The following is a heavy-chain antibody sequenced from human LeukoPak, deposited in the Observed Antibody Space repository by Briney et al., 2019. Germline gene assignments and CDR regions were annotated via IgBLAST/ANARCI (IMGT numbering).Heavy chain of an antibody. Sequence: GGSLRLSCAASGFTFSSYAMHWVRQAPGKGLEWVAVISYDGSNKYYADSVKGRFTISRDNSKNTLYLQMNSLRAEDTAVYYCARGTSRGYCSSTSCYTGIIVWGQGTMVTVSS. CDR1: GFTFSSYA. V-gene: IGHV3-30-3*01. J-gene: IGHJ3*01. CDR3: ARGTSRGYCSSTSCYTGIIV. CDR2: ISYDGSNK. D-gene: IGHD2-2*02.